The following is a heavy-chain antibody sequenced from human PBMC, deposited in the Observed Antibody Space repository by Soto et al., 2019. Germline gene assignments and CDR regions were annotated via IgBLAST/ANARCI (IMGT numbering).Heavy chain of an antibody. CDR3: TKGPTTYYYDSSAQPGYYYGMDV. Sequence: SLTCTVSGGSISSGGYYWSWIRQHPGKGLEWIGYIYYSGSTYYNPSLKSRVTISVDTSKNQFSLKLSSVTAADTAVYYCTKGPTTYYYDSSAQPGYYYGMDVWGQGTTVTVSS. D-gene: IGHD3-22*01. V-gene: IGHV4-31*03. CDR2: IYYSGST. CDR1: GGSISSGGYY. J-gene: IGHJ6*02.